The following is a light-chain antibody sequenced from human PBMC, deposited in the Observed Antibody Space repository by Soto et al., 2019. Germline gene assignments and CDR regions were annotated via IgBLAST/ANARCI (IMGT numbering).Light chain of an antibody. CDR1: QSVLYYSNSKNY. CDR3: QQYYSTPYT. CDR2: WAS. Sequence: DIVMTQSPDSLAVSLGERATINCKSSQSVLYYSNSKNYLAWYQQKPGQPPKLLFYWASTRESGVPDRFSGSGSGTDFTLTISSLQAEDVAVYYCQQYYSTPYTFGQGTKLEIK. V-gene: IGKV4-1*01. J-gene: IGKJ2*01.